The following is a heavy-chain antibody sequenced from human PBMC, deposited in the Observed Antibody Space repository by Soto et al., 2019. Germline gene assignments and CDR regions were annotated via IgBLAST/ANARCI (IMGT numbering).Heavy chain of an antibody. V-gene: IGHV3-66*01. D-gene: IGHD2-2*02. J-gene: IGHJ3*02. CDR1: GFSVSNEY. Sequence: EVQLLESGGDLVQPGGSLRLSCVVSGFSVSNEYMSWVRQAPGGGLEWVSLLYSGGSTHYADSVKDRFIISRDSSENTLSLQMNSLRVEDTGVYYCARGKGYRITTSCYKGFDMWGQGTLVTVSS. CDR3: ARGKGYRITTSCYKGFDM. CDR2: LYSGGST.